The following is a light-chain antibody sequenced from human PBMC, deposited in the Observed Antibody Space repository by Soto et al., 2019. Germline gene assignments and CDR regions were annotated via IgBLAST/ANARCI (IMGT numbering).Light chain of an antibody. CDR2: GAS. Sequence: EIVLTQSPGTLSLSPGERATLSCRASQSVSSSYLAWYQQKPGQAPRLLIYGASSRATGIPDRFSGSGSGTDLPLTISRLEPEDFAVSYCQQYGSSPLTFGGGTKVEIK. CDR3: QQYGSSPLT. V-gene: IGKV3-20*01. J-gene: IGKJ4*01. CDR1: QSVSSSY.